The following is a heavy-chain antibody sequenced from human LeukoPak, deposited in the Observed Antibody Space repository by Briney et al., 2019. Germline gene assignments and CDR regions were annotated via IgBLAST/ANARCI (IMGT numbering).Heavy chain of an antibody. Sequence: GGSLRLSCAASGFTFSSYAMPWVRQAPGKGLEWVAVIWYDGSNKYYADSVKGRFTISRDNSKNTLYLQMNSLRAEDTAVYYCARDQELSSGYNYYYYGMDVWGQGTTVTVSS. CDR2: IWYDGSNK. D-gene: IGHD3-22*01. CDR1: GFTFSSYA. J-gene: IGHJ6*02. CDR3: ARDQELSSGYNYYYYGMDV. V-gene: IGHV3-33*08.